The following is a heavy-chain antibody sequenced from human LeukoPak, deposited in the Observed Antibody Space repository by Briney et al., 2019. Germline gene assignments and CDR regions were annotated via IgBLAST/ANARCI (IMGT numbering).Heavy chain of an antibody. D-gene: IGHD3-22*01. CDR2: IIPILGIA. CDR1: GGTFSSYT. CDR3: ASSGYYYVDAFDI. Sequence: APVKVSCKASGGTFSSYTISWVRQAPGQGLEWMGRIIPILGIANYAQKFQGRVTITADKSTSTAYMELSSLRSEDTAVYYCASSGYYYVDAFDIWGQGTMVTVSS. V-gene: IGHV1-69*02. J-gene: IGHJ3*02.